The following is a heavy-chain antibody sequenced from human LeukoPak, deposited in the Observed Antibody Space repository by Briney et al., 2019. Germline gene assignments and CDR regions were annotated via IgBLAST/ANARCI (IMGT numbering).Heavy chain of an antibody. CDR2: ISSINSYI. V-gene: IGHV3-21*01. D-gene: IGHD4-11*01. CDR3: AILQSYYYGMDV. J-gene: IGHJ6*02. Sequence: GGSLRLPCAASGFTFSSNSMNWVRQAPGKGLEWVSSISSINSYIYYAASVKGRFTISRDNAKNSLYLQMNSLRAEDTAVYYCAILQSYYYGMDVWGQGTTVTVSS. CDR1: GFTFSSNS.